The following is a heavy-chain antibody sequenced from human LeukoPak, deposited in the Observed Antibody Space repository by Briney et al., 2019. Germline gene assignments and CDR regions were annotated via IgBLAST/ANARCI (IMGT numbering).Heavy chain of an antibody. CDR2: ISHGESP. CDR1: GDSFSGYY. CDR3: ARGIPMMVVVTSRFDP. Sequence: PSETLSLTCAVFGDSFSGYYWSWIRQPPGMGLEWIGEISHGESPTYNPSLKSRVIISADTSKNQFSLKLTSVTAADTAVYFCARGIPMMVVVTSRFDPWGQGTLVTVSS. J-gene: IGHJ5*02. D-gene: IGHD3-22*01. V-gene: IGHV4-34*01.